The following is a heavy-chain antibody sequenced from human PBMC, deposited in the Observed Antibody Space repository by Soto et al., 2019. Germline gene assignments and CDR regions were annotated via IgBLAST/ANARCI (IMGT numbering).Heavy chain of an antibody. CDR3: ARSNWAYYYDSSGYWPFDY. CDR2: ISSSSSTI. J-gene: IGHJ4*02. V-gene: IGHV3-48*01. CDR1: GFTFSTYS. D-gene: IGHD3-22*01. Sequence: PGGSLRLSCAASGFTFSTYSMNWVRQAPGKGLEWVSYISSSSSTIFYTDSVKGRFTVSRDNAENSLYLQMNSLRAEDTAVYYCARSNWAYYYDSSGYWPFDYWGQGT.